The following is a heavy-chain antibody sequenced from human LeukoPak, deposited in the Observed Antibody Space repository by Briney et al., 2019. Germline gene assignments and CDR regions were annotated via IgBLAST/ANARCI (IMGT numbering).Heavy chain of an antibody. D-gene: IGHD3-16*02. Sequence: EGSLRLSCAASGFTLSSYWMHWVRQAPGKGLVWVSRINTDGSSTTYVDSVKGRFTISRDNAKNTLYLQMNSLRAEDTAVYYCARELSREKDYWGQGTLVTVSS. V-gene: IGHV3-74*01. CDR2: INTDGSST. J-gene: IGHJ4*02. CDR3: ARELSREKDY. CDR1: GFTLSSYW.